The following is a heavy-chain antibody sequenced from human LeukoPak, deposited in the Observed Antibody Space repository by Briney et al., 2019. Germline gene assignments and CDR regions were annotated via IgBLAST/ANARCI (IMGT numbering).Heavy chain of an antibody. J-gene: IGHJ6*03. Sequence: GGSLRLSCAASGFTFSSYMSWVRQAPGKGLEWVSVIYSGGTPYYADSVKGRFTISRDHSKNTLYLQMNSLRAEDTAVYYCARAQTSPEGYYYYYYMDVWGKGTTVTVSS. CDR1: GFTFSSY. V-gene: IGHV3-53*01. CDR2: IYSGGTP. CDR3: ARAQTSPEGYYYYYYMDV.